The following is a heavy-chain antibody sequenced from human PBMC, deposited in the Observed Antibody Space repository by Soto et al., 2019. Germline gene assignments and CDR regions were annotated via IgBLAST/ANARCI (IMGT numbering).Heavy chain of an antibody. D-gene: IGHD1-26*01. Sequence: ASVKVSCKASGYTFTSYAMHWVRQAPGQRLEWMGWINAGNGNTKYSQKFQGRVTITRDTSASTAYMELSSLRSEDTAVYYCARSTSGSYRNWFDPWGQGTMVTVYS. CDR2: INAGNGNT. J-gene: IGHJ5*02. V-gene: IGHV1-3*01. CDR1: GYTFTSYA. CDR3: ARSTSGSYRNWFDP.